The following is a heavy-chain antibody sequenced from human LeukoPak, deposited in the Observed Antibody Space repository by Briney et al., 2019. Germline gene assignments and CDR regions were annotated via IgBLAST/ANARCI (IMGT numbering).Heavy chain of an antibody. J-gene: IGHJ4*02. CDR2: INHSGST. CDR3: ARGGTKWLRPTRRSDY. V-gene: IGHV4-34*01. CDR1: GGSFSGYY. Sequence: SETLSLTCAVYGGSFSGYYWSWIRQPPGKGLEWIGEINHSGSTNYNPSLKSRVTISVDTSKNQFSLKLSSVTAADTAVYYCARGGTKWLRPTRRSDYWGQGTLVTVSS. D-gene: IGHD5-12*01.